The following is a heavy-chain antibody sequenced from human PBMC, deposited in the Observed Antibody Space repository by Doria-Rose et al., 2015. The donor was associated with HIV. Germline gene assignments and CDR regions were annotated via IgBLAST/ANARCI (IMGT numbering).Heavy chain of an antibody. V-gene: IGHV4-34*01. CDR1: GGAFSTYH. J-gene: IGHJ3*02. Sequence: QVQLQQWGAGLLKPSKTLSLTCAVYGGAFSTYHWSWIRQPPGKGLEWIGEINHSGSTNYNPSLKSRVTISVDTSKNQFSLRLTSVTAADTALYYCARGSLTEEIWAFDIWGQGTMVSVSS. CDR2: INHSGST. CDR3: ARGSLTEEIWAFDI. D-gene: IGHD3-16*01.